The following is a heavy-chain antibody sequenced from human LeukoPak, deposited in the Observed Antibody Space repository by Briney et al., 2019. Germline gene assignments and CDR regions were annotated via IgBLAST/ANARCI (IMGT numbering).Heavy chain of an antibody. J-gene: IGHJ4*02. V-gene: IGHV1-69*05. CDR2: IIPIFGTA. Sequence: SVKVSCKASGGTFSSYAISWVRQAPGQGLEWMGGIIPIFGTANYAQKFQGRVTITTDESTSTAYMELSSLRSEDTAVYYCATVALLRGSSGYYYYFEYWGQGTLVTVSS. D-gene: IGHD3-22*01. CDR3: ATVALLRGSSGYYYYFEY. CDR1: GGTFSSYA.